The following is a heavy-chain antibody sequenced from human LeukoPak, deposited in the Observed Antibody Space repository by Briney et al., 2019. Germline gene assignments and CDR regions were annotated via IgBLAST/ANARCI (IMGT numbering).Heavy chain of an antibody. J-gene: IGHJ4*02. CDR2: INHTGTT. D-gene: IGHD1/OR15-1a*01. Sequence: PSETLSLTCAVYGGSFNTYYWNWIRQSPGKGLEWIGEINHTGTTNYNPSLKSRFTISVDTSKNQFSLKLSSVTAADTAVYYCAREQDYFDYWGQGTLVTVSS. V-gene: IGHV4-34*01. CDR3: AREQDYFDY. CDR1: GGSFNTYY.